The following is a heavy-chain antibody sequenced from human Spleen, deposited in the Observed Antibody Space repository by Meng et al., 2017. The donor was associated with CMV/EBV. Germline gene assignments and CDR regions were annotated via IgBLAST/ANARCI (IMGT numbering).Heavy chain of an antibody. Sequence: LQLQESGPGLVKPSDTLSLTCTVAGGSISSSSYYWGWIRQPPGKGLEWIGSIYYSGSTYYNPSLKSRVTISVDTSKNQFSLKLSSVTAADTAVYYCARLDDSSGYWNSFDYWGQGTLVTVSS. J-gene: IGHJ4*02. CDR1: GGSISSSSYY. D-gene: IGHD3-22*01. CDR3: ARLDDSSGYWNSFDY. CDR2: IYYSGST. V-gene: IGHV4-39*07.